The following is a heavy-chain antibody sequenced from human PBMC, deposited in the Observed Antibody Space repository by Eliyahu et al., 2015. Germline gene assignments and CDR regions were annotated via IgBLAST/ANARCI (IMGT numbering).Heavy chain of an antibody. CDR3: ARKGSYYTGGMDV. V-gene: IGHV4-34*01. Sequence: GKGLEWIGEINHSGSTNYNPSLKSRVTISVDTSKNQFSLKLSSVTAADTAVYYCARKGSYYTGGMDVWGRGTTVTVSS. CDR2: INHSGST. J-gene: IGHJ6*02. D-gene: IGHD3-10*01.